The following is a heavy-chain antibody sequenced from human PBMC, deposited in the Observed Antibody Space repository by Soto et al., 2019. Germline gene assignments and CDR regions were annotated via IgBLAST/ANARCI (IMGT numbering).Heavy chain of an antibody. CDR3: AKDPYYYDSSGQPDY. CDR2: ISYDGSNK. V-gene: IGHV3-30*18. J-gene: IGHJ4*02. D-gene: IGHD3-22*01. Sequence: VQLVESGGGVVQPGRSLRLSCAASGFTFSSYGMHWVRQAPGKGLEWVAVISYDGSNKYYADSVKGRFTISRDNSKNTLYLQMNSLRAEDTAVYYCAKDPYYYDSSGQPDYWGQGTLVTVSS. CDR1: GFTFSSYG.